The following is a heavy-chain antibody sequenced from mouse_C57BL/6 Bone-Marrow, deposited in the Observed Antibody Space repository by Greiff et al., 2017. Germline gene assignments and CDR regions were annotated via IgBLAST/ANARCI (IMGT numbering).Heavy chain of an antibody. CDR3: ARQDYGSSPDY. CDR1: GYTFTSYG. CDR2: IYPRSGNT. J-gene: IGHJ2*01. D-gene: IGHD1-1*01. Sequence: QVQLQQSGAELARPGASVKLSCKASGYTFTSYGISWVKQRTGQGLEWIGEIYPRSGNTYYNEKFKGKATLTADKSSRTAYMELRSLTSEDSAVYFCARQDYGSSPDYWGQGTTLTVSS. V-gene: IGHV1-81*01.